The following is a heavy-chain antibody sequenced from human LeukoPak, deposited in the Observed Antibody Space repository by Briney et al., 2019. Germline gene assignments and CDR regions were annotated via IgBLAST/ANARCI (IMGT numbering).Heavy chain of an antibody. CDR1: GFTFSNYG. J-gene: IGHJ4*02. CDR2: MSSSDDGR. CDR3: AKAPVTSCRGAFCYPFDY. V-gene: IGHV3-23*01. D-gene: IGHD2-15*01. Sequence: GGSLRLSCAASGFTFSNYGMSWVRQAPGKGLEWVSAMSSSDDGRYYAASVRGRFTISRDTSRSTLYLQMNSLRAEDAAVYYCAKAPVTSCRGAFCYPFDYWGQGTPVTVSS.